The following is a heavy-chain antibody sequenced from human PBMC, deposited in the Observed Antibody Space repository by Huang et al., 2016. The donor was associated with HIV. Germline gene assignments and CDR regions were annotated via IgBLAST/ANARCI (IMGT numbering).Heavy chain of an antibody. V-gene: IGHV4-34*01. CDR1: GGSFTTYD. CDR3: ARGRKWLNMRGAYYLDD. J-gene: IGHJ4*02. Sequence: QEWGAGLLKPSETLSLTCAVYGGSFTTYDWTWVRQLPGKGLEWIGEINHSGSTKNNPSLKTRISISIDTSKNLFSLKMKSLTAADTAVYYCARGRKWLNMRGAYYLDDWSQGTLVIVSS. D-gene: IGHD3-22*01. CDR2: INHSGST.